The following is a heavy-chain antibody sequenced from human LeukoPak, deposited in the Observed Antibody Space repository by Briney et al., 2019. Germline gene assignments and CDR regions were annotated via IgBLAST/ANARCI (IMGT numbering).Heavy chain of an antibody. D-gene: IGHD1-1*01. J-gene: IGHJ4*02. Sequence: GGSLRLSCAASGFTFHYYAMTWVRQAPGQGLEWVAVISYDGSNKYYADSVKGRFTISRDNSKNTLYLQMNSLRAEDTAVYYCAKEGFDNWNDDGTFDYWGQGTLVTVSS. CDR1: GFTFHYYA. CDR3: AKEGFDNWNDDGTFDY. CDR2: ISYDGSNK. V-gene: IGHV3-30*18.